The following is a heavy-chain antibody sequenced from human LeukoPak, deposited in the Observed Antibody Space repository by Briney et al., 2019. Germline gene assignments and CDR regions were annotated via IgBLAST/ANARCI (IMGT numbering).Heavy chain of an antibody. D-gene: IGHD3-22*01. CDR3: ARSYYYDSSGYS. V-gene: IGHV4-39*07. Sequence: KPSETLSLTCTVSGGSISSSSYYWGWIRQPPGKGLEWIGSIYYSGSTYYNPSLKSRVTISVDTSKNQFSLKLSSVTAADTAVYYCARSYYYDSSGYSWGQGTLVTVSS. CDR1: GGSISSSSYY. J-gene: IGHJ4*02. CDR2: IYYSGST.